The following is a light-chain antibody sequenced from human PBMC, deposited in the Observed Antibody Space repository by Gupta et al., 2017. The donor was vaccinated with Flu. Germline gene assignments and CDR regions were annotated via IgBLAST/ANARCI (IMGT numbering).Light chain of an antibody. CDR2: SNN. J-gene: IGLJ1*01. CDR1: SSNIGSNT. V-gene: IGLV1-44*01. Sequence: QSVLTQPPSASATPGQRVTISCSGSSSNIGSNTVNWYQQLPGTAPKLLIYSNNQRPSGVPDRFSGSKSGTSASLAISGLQSEDEADYYCAAWDDSRNGYVFGTGTKVTVL. CDR3: AAWDDSRNGYV.